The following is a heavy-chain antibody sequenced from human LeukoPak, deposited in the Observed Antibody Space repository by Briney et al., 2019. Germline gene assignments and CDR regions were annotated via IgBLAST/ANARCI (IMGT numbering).Heavy chain of an antibody. CDR2: ISSRGMTI. J-gene: IGHJ4*02. Sequence: PGGSLRLSCAASGFIFSDSYMSWIRQAPGKGPDWVSKISSRGMTIDYADSVKGRFTISRDNAGNSLYLQMNSLRVEDTAVYYCARDFYDGYGYRYFDCWGQGTLVTVSS. CDR1: GFIFSDSY. V-gene: IGHV3-11*01. CDR3: ARDFYDGYGYRYFDC. D-gene: IGHD5-18*01.